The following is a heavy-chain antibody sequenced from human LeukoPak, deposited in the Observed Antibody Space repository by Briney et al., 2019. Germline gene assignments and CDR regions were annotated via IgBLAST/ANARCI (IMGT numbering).Heavy chain of an antibody. CDR3: SAILYH. J-gene: IGHJ4*02. CDR2: INQDGSET. V-gene: IGHV3-7*01. Sequence: GGSLRLSCVASQFTSGHIFAEYWMTWVRQAPGKGLEWVANINQDGSETYYLDSVKGRFTVSRDNAKGSVSLQMKSLRAEDTAIYYCSAILYHWGQGTLVTVSS. CDR1: QFTSGHIFAEYW. D-gene: IGHD3-16*01.